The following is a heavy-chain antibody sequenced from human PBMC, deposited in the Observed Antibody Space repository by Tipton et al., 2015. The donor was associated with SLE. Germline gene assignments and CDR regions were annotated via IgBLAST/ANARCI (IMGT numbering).Heavy chain of an antibody. CDR2: IHHSGST. CDR3: ARTAGRSVKLWYFDL. V-gene: IGHV4-34*10. CDR1: GGSFGGYY. D-gene: IGHD5-18*01. J-gene: IGHJ2*01. Sequence: TLSLTCSIYGGSFGGYYWSWIRQPPGKGLEWIGEIHHSGSTNSNPSLKSRVTMSIDTSKNQFSLKLSSVTDVDTAVYYCARTAGRSVKLWYFDLWGRGTLVTVSS.